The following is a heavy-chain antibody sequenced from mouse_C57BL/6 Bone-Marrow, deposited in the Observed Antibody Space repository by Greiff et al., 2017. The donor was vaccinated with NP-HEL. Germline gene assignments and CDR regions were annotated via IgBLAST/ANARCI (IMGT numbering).Heavy chain of an antibody. V-gene: IGHV1-19*01. CDR2: INPYNGGT. CDR1: GYTFTDYY. CDR3: AREGSLWYFDV. Sequence: EVQLQQSGPVLVKPGASVKMSCKASGYTFTDYYMNWVKQSHGKSLEWIGVINPYNGGTSYNQKFKGKATLTVDKSSSTAYMELNSLTSEDSAVYYCAREGSLWYFDVWGTGTTVTVSS. D-gene: IGHD1-1*01. J-gene: IGHJ1*03.